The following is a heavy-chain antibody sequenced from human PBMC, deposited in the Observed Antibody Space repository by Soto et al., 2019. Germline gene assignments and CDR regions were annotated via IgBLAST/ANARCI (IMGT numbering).Heavy chain of an antibody. CDR1: GFSFRSSG. CDR3: RVDTTRLLDY. CDR2: IWYDGNKK. D-gene: IGHD5-18*01. V-gene: IGHV3-33*03. J-gene: IGHJ4*02. Sequence: QPGGSLRLSCGASGFSFRSSGMHWVRQAPGKGLEWVAVIWYDGNKKYYGDSVRGRFTISRDNSKNTLYLEMNSLRAEDTAVYHCRVDTTRLLDYWGQGTLVTVSS.